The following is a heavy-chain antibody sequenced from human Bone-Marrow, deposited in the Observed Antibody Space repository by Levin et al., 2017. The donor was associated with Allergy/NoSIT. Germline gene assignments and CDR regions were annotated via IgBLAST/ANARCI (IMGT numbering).Heavy chain of an antibody. J-gene: IGHJ4*01. CDR1: GFTFGDYS. V-gene: IGHV3-49*03. CDR2: IRSNAYGGTT. Sequence: GGSLRLSCSASGFTFGDYSMSWFRQAPGKGLEWVGFIRSNAYGGTTDYAASVMCRFTISRDDSRSFAYLQMNSLNTEDTAVYSCTSMVRGVAVSDYWGHGTLVTVAS. D-gene: IGHD3-10*01. CDR3: TSMVRGVAVSDY.